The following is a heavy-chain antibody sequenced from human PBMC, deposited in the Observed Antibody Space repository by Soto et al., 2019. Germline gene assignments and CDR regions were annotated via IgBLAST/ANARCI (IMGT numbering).Heavy chain of an antibody. Sequence: EVQLVESGGGLVRPGRSLRLSCAASGFRFGDYAMHWVRQAPGKGLEWVSGISWNSDNIAYTDSVSGRFTITRESAENNLYQEMNTLRNDYTTLYSCAKDKFGEHPHFDYWGQGALVTVSS. CDR2: ISWNSDNI. CDR1: GFRFGDYA. CDR3: AKDKFGEHPHFDY. V-gene: IGHV3-9*01. D-gene: IGHD3-10*01. J-gene: IGHJ4*02.